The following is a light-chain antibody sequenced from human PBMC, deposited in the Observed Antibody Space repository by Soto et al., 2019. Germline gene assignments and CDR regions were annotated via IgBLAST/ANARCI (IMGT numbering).Light chain of an antibody. CDR3: QSYDTSLSAWV. CDR2: GNT. V-gene: IGLV1-40*01. CDR1: SSNNGAGYD. J-gene: IGLJ3*02. Sequence: QSVLTQSPSVSGAPGQRVAISCTGSSSNNGAGYDVHWYQQLPGTAPKLLIYGNTNRPSGVPDRFSGSKSGTSASLAITGLQAEDEADYYCQSYDTSLSAWVFGGGPKLTVL.